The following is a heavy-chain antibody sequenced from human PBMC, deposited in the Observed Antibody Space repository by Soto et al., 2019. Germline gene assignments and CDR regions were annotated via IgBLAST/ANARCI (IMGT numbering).Heavy chain of an antibody. J-gene: IGHJ6*02. CDR2: INPSGGST. V-gene: IGHV1-46*01. CDR3: ARDRAIPHVRYYGMDV. Sequence: GASVKVSCKASGYTFTSYYMHWVRQAPGQGLEWMGIINPSGGSTSYAQKFQGRVTMTRDTSTSTVYMELSSLRSEDTAVYYCARDRAIPHVRYYGMDVWGQGTTVTVSS. CDR1: GYTFTSYY.